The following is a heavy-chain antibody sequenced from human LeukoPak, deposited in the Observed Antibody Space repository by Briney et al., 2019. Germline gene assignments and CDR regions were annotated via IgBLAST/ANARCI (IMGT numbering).Heavy chain of an antibody. CDR3: ARDLYYYDSSGYSGEGFDY. CDR2: IIPIFGTA. V-gene: IGHV1-69*13. J-gene: IGHJ4*02. Sequence: GASVKVSCKASGGTFSSYAISWVRQAPGQGLEWMGGIIPIFGTANYAQKFQGRVTITADESTSTAYMELSSLRSEDTAVYYCARDLYYYDSSGYSGEGFDYWGQGTLVTVSS. D-gene: IGHD3-22*01. CDR1: GGTFSSYA.